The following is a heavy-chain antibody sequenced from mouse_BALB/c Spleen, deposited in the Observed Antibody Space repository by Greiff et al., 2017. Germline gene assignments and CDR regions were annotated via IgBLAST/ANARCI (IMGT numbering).Heavy chain of an antibody. CDR2: ISYDGSN. Sequence: EVKLMESGPGLVKPSQSLSLTCSVTGYSITSGYYWNWIRQFPGNKLEWMGYISYDGSNNYNPSLKNRISITRDTSKNQFFLKLNSVTTEDTATYYCASTTVVALPFDYWGQGTTLTVSS. CDR3: ASTTVVALPFDY. CDR1: GYSITSGYY. D-gene: IGHD1-1*01. J-gene: IGHJ2*01. V-gene: IGHV3-6*02.